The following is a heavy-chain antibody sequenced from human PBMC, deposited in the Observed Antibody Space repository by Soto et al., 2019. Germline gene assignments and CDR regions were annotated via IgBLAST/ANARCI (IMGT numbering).Heavy chain of an antibody. CDR3: TKPRSSFQWPPFDP. V-gene: IGHV3-30*18. Sequence: QVKLVDSGGGVVQPGRSLRLSCRTSGFTFSSYGMHWVRQAPGKGPEWVAFISNDGSKTDYADSVKGRFTVSRDNPKNTLLLQMTILRGEDTAVYYCTKPRSSFQWPPFDPWGHGTLVTVSS. D-gene: IGHD6-19*01. CDR1: GFTFSSYG. CDR2: ISNDGSKT. J-gene: IGHJ5*02.